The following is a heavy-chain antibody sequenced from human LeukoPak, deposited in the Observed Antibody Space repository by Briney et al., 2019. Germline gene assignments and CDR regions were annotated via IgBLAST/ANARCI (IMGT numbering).Heavy chain of an antibody. V-gene: IGHV3-23*01. CDR1: GFTFSSYA. D-gene: IGHD3-10*01. CDR3: AKDHHVLLWFGELWDPYDAFDI. CDR2: ISGSGGST. Sequence: PGGSLRLSCAASGFTFSSYAMSWVRQAPGKGLEWVSLISGSGGSTYYADSVKGRFTISRDNSKNTLYLQMNSLRAEDTAVYYCAKDHHVLLWFGELWDPYDAFDIWGQGTMVTVSS. J-gene: IGHJ3*02.